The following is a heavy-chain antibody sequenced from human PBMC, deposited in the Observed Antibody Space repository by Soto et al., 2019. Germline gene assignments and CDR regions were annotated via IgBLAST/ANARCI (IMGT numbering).Heavy chain of an antibody. J-gene: IGHJ4*02. D-gene: IGHD3-10*01. Sequence: QMQLVQSGPEVKKPGTSVKVSCKASGFTFTSSAVQWVRQARGQRLEWIGWIVVGSGNTNYAQKFQERVTITRDMSTSTAYMELSSLRSEDTAVYYCAAVGDSTGSQGGIVFDYWGQGTLVTVSS. CDR3: AAVGDSTGSQGGIVFDY. CDR1: GFTFTSSA. CDR2: IVVGSGNT. V-gene: IGHV1-58*01.